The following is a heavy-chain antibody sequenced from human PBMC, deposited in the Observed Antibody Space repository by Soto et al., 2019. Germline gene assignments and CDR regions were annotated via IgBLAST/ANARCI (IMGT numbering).Heavy chain of an antibody. D-gene: IGHD1-26*01. CDR2: ISAYNGET. V-gene: IGHV1-18*01. CDR3: ARDSGSDMYVPD. J-gene: IGHJ4*02. Sequence: QVQLVQSGAEVKKPGASVKVSCKASGYTFTSSGFSWVRQAPGQGLEWMEWISAYNGETHYAQKIQGRVTMTTDTSTSTSYTELRSLRSDDTAVYACARDSGSDMYVPDWGQGTLVTVSS. CDR1: GYTFTSSG.